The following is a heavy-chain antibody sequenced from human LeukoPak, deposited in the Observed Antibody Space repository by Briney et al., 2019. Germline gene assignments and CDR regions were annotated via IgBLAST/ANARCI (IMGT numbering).Heavy chain of an antibody. Sequence: PGGSLRLSCAASGFTFSSYGMHWVRQAPGKGLEWVAVIWYDGSNKYYADSVKGRFTISRDNSKNTLYLQMNSLRAEDTAVYYCARGDGYNPGLLDYWGQGTLVTVSS. D-gene: IGHD5-24*01. J-gene: IGHJ4*02. CDR1: GFTFSSYG. CDR2: IWYDGSNK. V-gene: IGHV3-33*01. CDR3: ARGDGYNPGLLDY.